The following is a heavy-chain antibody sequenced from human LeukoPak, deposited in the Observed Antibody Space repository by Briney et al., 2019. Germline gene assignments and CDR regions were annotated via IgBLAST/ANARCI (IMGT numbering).Heavy chain of an antibody. Sequence: GSLRLSCAASGFTFSSYWMSWVRQAPGKGLEWVANIKQDGSEKYYVDSVKGRFTISRDNAKNSLYLQMNSLRAEDTAVYYCARDPYSSGWPSYYYYGMDVWSQGTTVTVSS. CDR1: GFTFSSYW. J-gene: IGHJ6*02. CDR3: ARDPYSSGWPSYYYYGMDV. CDR2: IKQDGSEK. D-gene: IGHD6-19*01. V-gene: IGHV3-7*01.